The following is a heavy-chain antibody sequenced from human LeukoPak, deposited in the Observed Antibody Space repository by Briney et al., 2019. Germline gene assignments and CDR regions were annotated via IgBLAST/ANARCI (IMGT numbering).Heavy chain of an antibody. CDR3: AKDQNFDWVPHDY. J-gene: IGHJ4*02. CDR1: GFTFSSYA. CDR2: ISGSGGST. Sequence: GGSLRLSCAVSGFTFSSYAMSWVRQAPGKGLEWVSGISGSGGSTYYADSVKGRFTISTDNSKNTLQLQMNSLTAEDTAVYYCAKDQNFDWVPHDYWGQGTLVTVSS. D-gene: IGHD3-9*01. V-gene: IGHV3-23*01.